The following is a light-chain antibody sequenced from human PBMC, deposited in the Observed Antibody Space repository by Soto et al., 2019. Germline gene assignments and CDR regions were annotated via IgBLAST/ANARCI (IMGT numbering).Light chain of an antibody. CDR1: QSISSW. V-gene: IGKV1-5*01. Sequence: DIPMTQSPSTLSASVGDRVTITCRASQSISSWLAWYQQKPGKAPKLLIYDASSLESGVPSRFSGSGSGTEFPLTISSRQPDDFATYYCQQYNSYWTFGQGTKVEIK. CDR3: QQYNSYWT. CDR2: DAS. J-gene: IGKJ1*01.